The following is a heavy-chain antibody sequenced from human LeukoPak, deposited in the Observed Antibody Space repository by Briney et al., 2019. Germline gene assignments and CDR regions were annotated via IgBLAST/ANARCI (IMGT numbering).Heavy chain of an antibody. D-gene: IGHD3-22*01. CDR2: ISGDGGST. Sequence: GGSLRLSCAASGFTFDDYAMHWVRQAPGKGLEWVSLISGDGGSTYYADSVKGRFTISRDNSKNSLYLQMNSLRTEDTALYYCAKGSRLIDYDSSGYYPHPDYWGQGTLVTVSS. CDR1: GFTFDDYA. J-gene: IGHJ4*02. V-gene: IGHV3-43*02. CDR3: AKGSRLIDYDSSGYYPHPDY.